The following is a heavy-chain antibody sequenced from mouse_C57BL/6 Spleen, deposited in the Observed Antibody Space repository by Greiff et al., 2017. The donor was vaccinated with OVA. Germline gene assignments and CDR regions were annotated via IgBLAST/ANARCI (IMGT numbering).Heavy chain of an antibody. J-gene: IGHJ4*01. CDR2: ISYDGSN. V-gene: IGHV3-6*01. CDR3: ARGNDYDSAMDY. D-gene: IGHD2-4*01. Sequence: EVQLQQSGPGLVKPSQSLSLTCSVTGYSITSGYYWNWIRQFPGNKLEWMGYISYDGSNNYNPSLKNRISITRDTSKNQFFLKLNSVTTEDTATYYCARGNDYDSAMDYWGQGTSVTVSS. CDR1: GYSITSGYY.